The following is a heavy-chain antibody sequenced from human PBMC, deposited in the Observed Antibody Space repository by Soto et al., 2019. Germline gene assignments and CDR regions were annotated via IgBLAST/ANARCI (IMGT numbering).Heavy chain of an antibody. V-gene: IGHV3-7*03. CDR1: GFSFSSYW. Sequence: GGCLRLSCAASGFSFSSYWMSLVRQAPGKGLEWVANIKQDGSEKYYVDSVKGRFTISRDNAKNSLYLQMNSLRAEDTAVYYCARGDYYDSSGYSNWGQGTLVTVSS. D-gene: IGHD3-22*01. J-gene: IGHJ4*01. CDR3: ARGDYYDSSGYSN. CDR2: IKQDGSEK.